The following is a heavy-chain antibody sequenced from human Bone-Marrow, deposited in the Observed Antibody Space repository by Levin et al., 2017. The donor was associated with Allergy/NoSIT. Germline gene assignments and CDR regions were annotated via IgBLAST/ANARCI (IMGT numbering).Heavy chain of an antibody. J-gene: IGHJ6*02. Sequence: GESLKISCAASGFTFSSYGMHWVRQAPGKGLEWVAVIWYDGSNKYYADSVKGRFTISRDNSKNTLYLQMNSLRAEDTAVYYCARDIAAAGTSYYYYGMDVWGQGTTVTVSS. D-gene: IGHD6-13*01. V-gene: IGHV3-33*01. CDR2: IWYDGSNK. CDR3: ARDIAAAGTSYYYYGMDV. CDR1: GFTFSSYG.